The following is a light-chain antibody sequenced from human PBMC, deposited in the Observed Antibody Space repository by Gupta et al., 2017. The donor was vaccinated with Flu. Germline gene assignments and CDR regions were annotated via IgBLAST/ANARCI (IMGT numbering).Light chain of an antibody. CDR3: QSYDSSNRDVV. CDR1: SGSIASNY. V-gene: IGLV6-57*01. J-gene: IGLJ2*01. Sequence: SVSESPGKTVTISCTRSSGSIASNYVQWYQQRPGSSPTTVIYEDNQRPSGVPDRFSGSIDSSSNSASLTISGLKTEDEADYYCQSYDSSNRDVVFGGGIKLTVL. CDR2: EDN.